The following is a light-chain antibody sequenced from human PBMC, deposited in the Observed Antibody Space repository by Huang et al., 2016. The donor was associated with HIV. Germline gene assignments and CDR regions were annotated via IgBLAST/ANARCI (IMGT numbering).Light chain of an antibody. CDR2: GAS. J-gene: IGKJ3*01. CDR1: QGVSSY. V-gene: IGKV1-8*01. CDR3: QQYYSYPSGVT. Sequence: AIRITQSPSSLSASTGDRVTITCRASQGVSSYLAWYQQKPGKAPKLLIYGASTLQSGVPSRFSGSGSGTDFTLTISCLQSEDFATYYCQQYYSYPSGVTFGPGTKVDIK.